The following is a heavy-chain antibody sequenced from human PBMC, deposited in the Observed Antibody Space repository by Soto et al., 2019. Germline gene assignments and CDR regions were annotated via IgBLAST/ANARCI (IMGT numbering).Heavy chain of an antibody. CDR3: ARADRTLVTSYSLDV. J-gene: IGHJ6*02. V-gene: IGHV4-34*01. CDR1: GGSFSGYY. Sequence: SETLSLTCAVYGGSFSGYYWTWIRQPPGKGLEWIGEINHSGTINFNPSLKSRLTISLDTSKKHFSLKLSSVTDADTAAYYCARADRTLVTSYSLDVWGQGTTVTVSS. D-gene: IGHD2-21*02. CDR2: INHSGTI.